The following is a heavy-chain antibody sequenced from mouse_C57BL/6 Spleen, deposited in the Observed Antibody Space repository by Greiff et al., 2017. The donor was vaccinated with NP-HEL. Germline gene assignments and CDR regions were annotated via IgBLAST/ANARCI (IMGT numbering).Heavy chain of an antibody. D-gene: IGHD3-3*01. J-gene: IGHJ3*01. Sequence: QVQLQQSGAELVRPGTSVKVSCKASGYAFTNYLIEWVKQRPGQGLEWIGVINPGSGGTNYNEKFKGKATLTADKSSSTAYMQLSSLTSEDSAVYFCATGQGPAWFAYWGQGTLVTVSA. CDR2: INPGSGGT. CDR3: ATGQGPAWFAY. V-gene: IGHV1-54*01. CDR1: GYAFTNYL.